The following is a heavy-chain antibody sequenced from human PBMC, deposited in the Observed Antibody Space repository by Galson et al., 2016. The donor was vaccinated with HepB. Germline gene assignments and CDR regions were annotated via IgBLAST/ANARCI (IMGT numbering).Heavy chain of an antibody. CDR2: IKCKIDGGTT. CDR3: TTGEWGVGPTYQYYYYGMDV. V-gene: IGHV3-15*07. D-gene: IGHD1-26*01. Sequence: RLSCAVSGFTFSNAWMSWVRQAPGKGLEWVGRIKCKIDGGTTDYAAPVKGRFIISRDDSINRLYLQMNSLKTEDTAVYYCTTGEWGVGPTYQYYYYGMDVWGQGTTVTVS. CDR1: GFTFSNAW. J-gene: IGHJ6*02.